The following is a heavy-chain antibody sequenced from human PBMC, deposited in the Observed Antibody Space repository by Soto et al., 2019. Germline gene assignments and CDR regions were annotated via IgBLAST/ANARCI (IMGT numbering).Heavy chain of an antibody. J-gene: IGHJ4*02. CDR2: IYYSGST. V-gene: IGHV4-59*01. Sequence: SVTLSHTCTVSGGSISSYYWSWIRKHQGKGLEWIGYIYYSGSTNYNPSLKSRVTISVDTSKNQFFLKLSSVTAADTAVYYCARYLGILDYWGQGTLVTVS. CDR3: ARYLGILDY. D-gene: IGHD3-16*01. CDR1: GGSISSYY.